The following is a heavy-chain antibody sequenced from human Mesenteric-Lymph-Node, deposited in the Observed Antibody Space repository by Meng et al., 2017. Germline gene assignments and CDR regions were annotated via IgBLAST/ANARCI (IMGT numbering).Heavy chain of an antibody. V-gene: IGHV4-30-4*01. D-gene: IGHD2/OR15-2a*01. CDR2: IYYSGST. CDR1: GGSISSGDYY. Sequence: QVQVPESGPGLVQPAETLSLTRTVPGGSISSGDYYWSWIRQPPGKGLEWIGYIYYSGSTYYNPSLKSRVTISVDTSKNQFSLKLSSVTAADTAVYYCARVEYYNWFDPWGQGTLVTVSS. J-gene: IGHJ5*02. CDR3: ARVEYYNWFDP.